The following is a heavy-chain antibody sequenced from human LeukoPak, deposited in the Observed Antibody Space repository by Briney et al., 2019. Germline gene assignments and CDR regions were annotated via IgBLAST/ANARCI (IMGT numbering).Heavy chain of an antibody. CDR1: GGPISSGGYY. D-gene: IGHD3-10*01. V-gene: IGHV4-31*03. CDR3: ARRITMVRGVIIMNWFDP. CDR2: IYYSGST. J-gene: IGHJ5*02. Sequence: SETLSLTCTVSGGPISSGGYYWSWIRQHPGKGLEWIGYIYYSGSTYYNPSLKSRVTISVDTSKNQFSLKLSSVTAADTAVYYCARRITMVRGVIIMNWFDPWGKGTLVTVSS.